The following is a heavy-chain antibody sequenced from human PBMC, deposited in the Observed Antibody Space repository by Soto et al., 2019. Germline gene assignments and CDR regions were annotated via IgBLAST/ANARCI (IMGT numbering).Heavy chain of an antibody. J-gene: IGHJ6*02. CDR2: INTGNGNT. D-gene: IGHD3-3*01. CDR1: GYTFASYA. Sequence: AASVKVSCKAAGYTFASYAVHWVRQAPGRRLEWMGWINTGNGNTKYSQKFQGRVTILSDTSASTAYMEVSSLRSEDTAVYFCARDLVDFLSGYPLHGLDVWGQGTMVTVSS. CDR3: ARDLVDFLSGYPLHGLDV. V-gene: IGHV1-3*04.